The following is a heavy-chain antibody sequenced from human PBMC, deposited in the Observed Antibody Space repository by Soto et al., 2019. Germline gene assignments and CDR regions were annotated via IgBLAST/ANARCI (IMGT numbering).Heavy chain of an antibody. J-gene: IGHJ3*02. CDR2: IYYSGST. Sequence: SETLSLTCTASGGSISSSSYYWGWIRQPPGKGLEWIGSIYYSGSTYYNPSLKSRVTISVDTSKNQFSLKLSSVTAADTAVYYCARQLSDYYDSSGYYLLDAFDIWGQGTMVTVSS. D-gene: IGHD3-22*01. V-gene: IGHV4-39*01. CDR1: GGSISSSSYY. CDR3: ARQLSDYYDSSGYYLLDAFDI.